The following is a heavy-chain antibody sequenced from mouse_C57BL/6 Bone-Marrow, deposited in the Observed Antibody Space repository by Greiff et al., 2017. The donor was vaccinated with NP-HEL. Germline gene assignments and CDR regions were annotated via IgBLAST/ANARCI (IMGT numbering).Heavy chain of an antibody. CDR1: GYTFTSYW. D-gene: IGHD4-1*01. CDR2: INPSNGGT. CDR3: ARLSRGLGDLYFDV. Sequence: QVQLQQSGTELVKPGASVKLSCKASGYTFTSYWMHWVKQRPGQGLEWIGNINPSNGGTNYNEKFKSKATLTVDKSSSTAYMQLSSLTSEDSAVYYCARLSRGLGDLYFDVWGTGTTVTVSS. J-gene: IGHJ1*03. V-gene: IGHV1-53*01.